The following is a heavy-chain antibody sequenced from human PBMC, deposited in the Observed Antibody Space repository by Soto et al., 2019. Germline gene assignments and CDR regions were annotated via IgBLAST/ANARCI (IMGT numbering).Heavy chain of an antibody. D-gene: IGHD5-12*01. CDR2: IIPIFGTA. Sequence: ASVKVSCKASGGTFSSYAISWVRQAPGQGLEWMGGIIPIFGTANYAQKFQGRVTITADKSTSTAYMELSSLRSEDTAVYYCARAGIXATIVIVEGYYYYGMDVWGPGTTVTVSS. CDR3: ARAGIXATIVIVEGYYYYGMDV. J-gene: IGHJ6*02. V-gene: IGHV1-69*06. CDR1: GGTFSSYA.